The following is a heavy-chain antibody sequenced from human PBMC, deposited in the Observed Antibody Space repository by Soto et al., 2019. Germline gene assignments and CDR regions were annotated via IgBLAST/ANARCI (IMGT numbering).Heavy chain of an antibody. Sequence: QVDLVQSGAEVKEPGASVRISCEASGYTFTSYGFHWVRQAPGQRLECMGWINTGSSNTRYSPEFQARVTITRVTAGSAAYMELDSLRSEDAAVYYCATAMPTAGYIDFDQWGQGTVVTGSS. D-gene: IGHD3-9*01. V-gene: IGHV1-3*04. CDR1: GYTFTSYG. J-gene: IGHJ4*02. CDR3: ATAMPTAGYIDFDQ. CDR2: INTGSSNT.